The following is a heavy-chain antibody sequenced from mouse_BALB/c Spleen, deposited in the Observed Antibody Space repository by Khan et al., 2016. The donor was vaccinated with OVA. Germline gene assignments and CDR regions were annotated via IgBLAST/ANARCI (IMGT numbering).Heavy chain of an antibody. V-gene: IGHV1-77*01. J-gene: IGHJ3*01. Sequence: VQLQQSGAELARPGASVKLSCTASGYTFTDYYINWVKQRTGQGLEWIGEISPGSGDTYYNERFMGKATLTADKSSSTAYMQLSSLTSEASAVYFCARRNYFGYTFAYWGQVTLVTVSA. D-gene: IGHD1-2*01. CDR2: ISPGSGDT. CDR1: GYTFTDYY. CDR3: ARRNYFGYTFAY.